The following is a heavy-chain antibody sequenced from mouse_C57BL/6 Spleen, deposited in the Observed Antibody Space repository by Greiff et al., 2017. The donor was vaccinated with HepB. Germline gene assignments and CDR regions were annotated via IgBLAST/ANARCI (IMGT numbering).Heavy chain of an antibody. CDR1: GFTFSDYG. V-gene: IGHV5-17*01. D-gene: IGHD1-1*01. J-gene: IGHJ4*01. Sequence: EVNLVESGGGLVKPGGSLKLSCAASGFTFSDYGMHWVRQAPEKGLEWVAYISSGSSTIYYADTVKGRFTISRDNAKNTLFLQMTSLRSEDTAMYYCARRVITTVVATFAMDYWGQGTSVTVSS. CDR2: ISSGSSTI. CDR3: ARRVITTVVATFAMDY.